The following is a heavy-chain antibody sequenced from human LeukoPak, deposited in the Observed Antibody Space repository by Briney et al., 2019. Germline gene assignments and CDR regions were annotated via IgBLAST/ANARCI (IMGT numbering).Heavy chain of an antibody. Sequence: ASVKVSCKASGYTFTGYYMHWVRQAPGQGLEWMGWINPNSGGTNYAQKFQGRVTMTRDTSISTAYMELSRLRSDDTAVYYCARVPDSHGDLIPENWFDPWGQGTLVTVSS. D-gene: IGHD4-17*01. J-gene: IGHJ5*02. CDR3: ARVPDSHGDLIPENWFDP. CDR1: GYTFTGYY. CDR2: INPNSGGT. V-gene: IGHV1-2*02.